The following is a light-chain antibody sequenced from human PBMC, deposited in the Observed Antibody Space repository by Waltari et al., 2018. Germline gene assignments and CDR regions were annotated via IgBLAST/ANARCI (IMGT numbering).Light chain of an antibody. CDR3: QKYNSAPRT. Sequence: DIQMTQSPSCLSASVGDRVTISCRASQGISNYLAWYQQKPGKVPKLLIYGASTLQSGVPSRFSGSGSGTDFTLTISSLQPEDVATYYCQKYNSAPRTFGQGTKVEIK. CDR2: GAS. V-gene: IGKV1-27*01. J-gene: IGKJ1*01. CDR1: QGISNY.